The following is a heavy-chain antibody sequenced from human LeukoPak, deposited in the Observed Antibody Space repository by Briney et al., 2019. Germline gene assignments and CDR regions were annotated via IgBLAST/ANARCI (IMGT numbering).Heavy chain of an antibody. Sequence: RESGPALVKPTQTLKLTCTFSGFSLSTSGMCVSWIRQPPGKALEWLARIDWDDDKYYSTSLKTRLTISKDTSKNQVVLTMTNMDPVDTATYYCARTPYSSLNFDYWGQGTLVTVSS. CDR3: ARTPYSSLNFDY. V-gene: IGHV2-70*11. J-gene: IGHJ4*02. CDR2: IDWDDDK. D-gene: IGHD6-6*01. CDR1: GFSLSTSGMC.